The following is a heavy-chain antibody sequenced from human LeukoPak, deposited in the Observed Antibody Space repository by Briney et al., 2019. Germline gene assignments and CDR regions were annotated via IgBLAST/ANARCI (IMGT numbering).Heavy chain of an antibody. Sequence: SETLSLTCTVSGGSVSSRSYSWNWIRQPPGKGLEWIGNFSYSGSIYYHPSLKSRVTVTKDTAKNQFSLKLNSVTAADTAVYYCAANSGSYVDYWGQGTLVTVSS. CDR1: GGSVSSRSYS. CDR2: FSYSGSI. D-gene: IGHD1-26*01. V-gene: IGHV4-39*01. CDR3: AANSGSYVDY. J-gene: IGHJ4*02.